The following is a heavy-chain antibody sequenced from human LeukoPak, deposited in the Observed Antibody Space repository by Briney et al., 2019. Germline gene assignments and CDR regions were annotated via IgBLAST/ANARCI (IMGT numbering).Heavy chain of an antibody. CDR2: ISPGTI. CDR3: ARALHSSGWQPSGY. J-gene: IGHJ4*02. D-gene: IGHD6-19*01. Sequence: GGSLRLSCAASGFTFSRHPMNWVRQAPGKGLEWVSYISPGTIYYADSVKGRFTISRDNAKNSLYLQMNSLRAEDTAVYYCARALHSSGWQPSGYWGQGTLVTVSS. CDR1: GFTFSRHP. V-gene: IGHV3-48*01.